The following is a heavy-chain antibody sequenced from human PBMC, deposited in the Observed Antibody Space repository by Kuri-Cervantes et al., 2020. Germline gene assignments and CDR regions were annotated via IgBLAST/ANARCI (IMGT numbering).Heavy chain of an antibody. V-gene: IGHV4-61*02. CDR2: IYTSGST. Sequence: SETLSLTCTVSGGSISSGSYYWSWIRQPAGKGLEWIGRIYTSGSTNYNPSLKSRVTISVDTSKNQFSLKLSSVTAADTAVYYCARVRPYGDHFDYWGQGTLVTVSS. D-gene: IGHD3-10*01. CDR3: ARVRPYGDHFDY. J-gene: IGHJ4*02. CDR1: GGSISSGSYY.